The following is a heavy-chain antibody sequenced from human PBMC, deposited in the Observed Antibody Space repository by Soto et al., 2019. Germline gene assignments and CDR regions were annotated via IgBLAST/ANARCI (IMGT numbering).Heavy chain of an antibody. Sequence: GESLKISCKGSGYSFTSYWIGWVRQMPGKGLEWMGIIYPGDSDTRYNPSFQGQVTISADKSLSTAYLQWSSLKASDTAMYYCGRLINTPMSPLAEWGQGTRVTVSS. CDR3: GRLINTPMSPLAE. V-gene: IGHV5-51*01. D-gene: IGHD5-18*01. CDR2: IYPGDSDT. J-gene: IGHJ4*02. CDR1: GYSFTSYW.